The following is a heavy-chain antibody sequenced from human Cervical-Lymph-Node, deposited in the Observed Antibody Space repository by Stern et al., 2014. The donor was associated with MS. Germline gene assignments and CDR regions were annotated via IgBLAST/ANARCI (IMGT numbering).Heavy chain of an antibody. CDR2: IYHSGST. Sequence: VQLQESGPGLVKPSETLSLTCTVSGGSVSSGSYYWSWIPQPPGKGLEWIGYIYHSGSTKYNPSLKSRVTISVDTSKNQFSLKLSSVTAADTAVYYCARDSVITFGGVIGHFDYWGQGTLVTVSS. CDR3: ARDSVITFGGVIGHFDY. CDR1: GGSVSSGSYY. V-gene: IGHV4-61*01. J-gene: IGHJ4*02. D-gene: IGHD3-16*02.